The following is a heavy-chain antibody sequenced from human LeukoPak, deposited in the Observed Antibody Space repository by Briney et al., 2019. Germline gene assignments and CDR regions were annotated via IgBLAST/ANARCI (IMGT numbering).Heavy chain of an antibody. CDR2: IIPIFGTA. D-gene: IGHD3-22*01. V-gene: IGHV1-69*05. Sequence: ASVKVSCKSSGGTFSSYAISWVRQAPGQGLEWMGGIIPIFGTANYAQKFQGRVTITTDESTSTAYMELSSLRSEDTAVYYCARASYYDSSGYYPSYYFDYWGQGTLVTVSS. J-gene: IGHJ4*02. CDR1: GGTFSSYA. CDR3: ARASYYDSSGYYPSYYFDY.